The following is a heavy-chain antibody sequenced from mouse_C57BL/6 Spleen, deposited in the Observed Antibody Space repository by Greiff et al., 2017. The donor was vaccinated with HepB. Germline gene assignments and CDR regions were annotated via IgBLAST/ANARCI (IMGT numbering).Heavy chain of an antibody. D-gene: IGHD1-1*01. J-gene: IGHJ4*01. CDR2: IWRGGST. CDR3: AKDDLYYFPMGY. V-gene: IGHV2-5*01. Sequence: VKLLESGPGLVQPSQSLSITCTAPGISLTSYGVHWVHQSPGKGLEWLGVIWRGGSTHYNAAFMSRLSITKDNSQCQVFFKMNSLQADDTAIYYCAKDDLYYFPMGYWCQVTSFTVSP. CDR1: GISLTSYG.